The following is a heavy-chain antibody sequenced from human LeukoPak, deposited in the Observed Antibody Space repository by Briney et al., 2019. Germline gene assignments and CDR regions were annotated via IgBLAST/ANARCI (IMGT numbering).Heavy chain of an antibody. CDR3: ASSTSGRGDFDY. CDR2: LNHSGST. Sequence: SETLSLTCTVYGGSFSGYYWSWIRQPPGKGLEWIGDLNHSGSTNYNPPLKSRVTISLDTSKNHFSLKLSSVTAADTAVYYCASSTSGRGDFDYWGQGTLVTVSS. CDR1: GGSFSGYY. D-gene: IGHD2-2*01. V-gene: IGHV4-34*01. J-gene: IGHJ4*02.